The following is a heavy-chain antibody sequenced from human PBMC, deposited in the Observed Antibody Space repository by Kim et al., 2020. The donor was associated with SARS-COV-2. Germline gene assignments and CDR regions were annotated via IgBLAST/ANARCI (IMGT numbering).Heavy chain of an antibody. CDR3: ERHKDIVTGTGAFDI. CDR1: GDSISSYY. J-gene: IGHJ3*02. Sequence: SETLSLTCTVSGDSISSYYWSWIRQPPGKGLEWIGYIDYNGNTKYNPSLQSRVTISVDTPKNQFSVKLSSVTAADTAMYYCERHKDIVTGTGAFDIWGQGTMVTVSS. V-gene: IGHV4-59*08. CDR2: IDYNGNT. D-gene: IGHD3-9*01.